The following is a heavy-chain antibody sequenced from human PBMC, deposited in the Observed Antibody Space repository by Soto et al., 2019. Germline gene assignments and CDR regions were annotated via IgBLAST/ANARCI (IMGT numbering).Heavy chain of an antibody. D-gene: IGHD3-3*01. V-gene: IGHV3-21*01. J-gene: IGHJ3*02. CDR3: ASGYDFWSGEAFDI. CDR2: ISSSSSYI. Sequence: GGSLRLSCAASGFTFSSYSMNWVRQAPGKGLEWVSSISSSSSYIYYAKSVKGRFTISRDNAKNSLYLQMNSLRAEDTAVYYWASGYDFWSGEAFDIWGQGTMVTVSS. CDR1: GFTFSSYS.